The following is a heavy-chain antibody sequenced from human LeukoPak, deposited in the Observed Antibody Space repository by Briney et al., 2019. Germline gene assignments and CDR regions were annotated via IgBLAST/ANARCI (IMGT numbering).Heavy chain of an antibody. V-gene: IGHV3-64D*06. CDR1: GFTFSRYA. CDR3: VKDGGYSGYEAFGY. CDR2: ISSNGGST. D-gene: IGHD5-12*01. J-gene: IGHJ4*02. Sequence: GGSLRLSCSASGFTFSRYAMHWVRQAPGKGLEYVSAISSNGGSTYYADSVKGRFTISRDNSKNTLYLQMSGLRAEDTAVYYCVKDGGYSGYEAFGYWGQGTLVTVSS.